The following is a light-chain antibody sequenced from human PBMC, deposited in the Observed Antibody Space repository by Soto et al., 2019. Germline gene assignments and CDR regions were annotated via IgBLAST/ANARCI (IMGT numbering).Light chain of an antibody. J-gene: IGKJ1*01. CDR1: QDISSY. CDR2: SAS. V-gene: IGKV1-9*01. Sequence: DIQLTQSPSFLSASVGDRVTITCRASQDISSYLAWYQQRPGKVPRFLTHSASTLQSGVPSRFSATGSGTTFTLTINSLQPEDIATYYCQQLNRFPRTFGQGTKVEV. CDR3: QQLNRFPRT.